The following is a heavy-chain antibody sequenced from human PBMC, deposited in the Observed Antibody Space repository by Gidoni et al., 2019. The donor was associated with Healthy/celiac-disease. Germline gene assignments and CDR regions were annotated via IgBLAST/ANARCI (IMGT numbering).Heavy chain of an antibody. J-gene: IGHJ6*03. CDR1: GCSISSGGYY. CDR3: ARESAPHYYYYMDV. V-gene: IGHV4-31*03. CDR2: IYYSGST. Sequence: QVQLQESGPGLVKPSQTLSLTCTVSGCSISSGGYYWSWIRQHPGKGLEWIGYIYYSGSTYYNPSLKSRVTISVDTSKNQFSLKLSSVTAADTAVYYCARESAPHYYYYMDVWGKGTTVTVSS.